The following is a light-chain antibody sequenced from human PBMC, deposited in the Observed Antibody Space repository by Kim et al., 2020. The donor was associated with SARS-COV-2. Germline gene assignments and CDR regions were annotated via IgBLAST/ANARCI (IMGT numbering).Light chain of an antibody. CDR2: NVS. CDR1: SSNLGNYNL. J-gene: IGLJ2*01. Sequence: GRSITISCTRSSSNLGNYNLVSWYQQHPGRAPKLLIYNVSERPSGVSNRFSGSKSGNTASLTIFGLQAEDEADYYCRSYAGSSTVIFGGGTKVTVL. V-gene: IGLV2-23*02. CDR3: RSYAGSSTVI.